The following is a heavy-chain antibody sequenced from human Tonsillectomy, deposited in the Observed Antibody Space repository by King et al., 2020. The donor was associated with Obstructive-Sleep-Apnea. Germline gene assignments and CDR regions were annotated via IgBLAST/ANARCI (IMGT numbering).Heavy chain of an antibody. J-gene: IGHJ4*02. V-gene: IGHV3-30*02. D-gene: IGHD5-18*01. Sequence: QVQLVESGGGVVQPGRSRRLSCVASGFTFSNYGMHWVRQAPGKGLDWVAFTRYDGINKYYSDSVKGRFTISRDNSKNTLYLQMNSLRPEDTAVYYCAKVDDTAIDHWGQGTLVTVSS. CDR3: AKVDDTAIDH. CDR2: TRYDGINK. CDR1: GFTFSNYG.